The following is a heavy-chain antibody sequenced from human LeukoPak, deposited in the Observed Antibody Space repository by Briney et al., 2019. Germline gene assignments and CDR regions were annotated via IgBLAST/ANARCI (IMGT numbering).Heavy chain of an antibody. Sequence: GRSLRLSCAASGFTFDDYAMHWVRQAPGKGLEWVSVIYSGGSTYYADSVKGRFTISRDNSKNTLYLQMNSLRAEDTAVYYCARAVSSWYGRDYWGQGTLVTVSS. J-gene: IGHJ4*02. D-gene: IGHD6-13*01. CDR3: ARAVSSWYGRDY. CDR1: GFTFDDYA. V-gene: IGHV3-66*01. CDR2: IYSGGST.